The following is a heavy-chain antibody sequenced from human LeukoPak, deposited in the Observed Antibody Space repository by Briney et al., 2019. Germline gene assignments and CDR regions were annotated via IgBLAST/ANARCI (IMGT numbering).Heavy chain of an antibody. CDR2: ISSSSSTL. J-gene: IGHJ4*02. CDR1: GFTFSSYS. V-gene: IGHV3-48*04. CDR3: ARGGTIVVVTAINY. Sequence: GGSLRLSCAASGFTFSSYSMNWVRQAPGKGLEWVSYISSSSSTLYYADSVKGRFTISRDNAKNSLYLQVNSLRAEDTAVYYCARGGTIVVVTAINYWGQGTLVTVSS. D-gene: IGHD2-21*02.